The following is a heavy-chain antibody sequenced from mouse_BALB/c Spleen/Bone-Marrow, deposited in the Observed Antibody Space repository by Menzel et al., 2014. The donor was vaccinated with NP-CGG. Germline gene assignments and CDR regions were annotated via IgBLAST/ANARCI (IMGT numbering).Heavy chain of an antibody. CDR3: ARSGLYYGNYLYAMDY. Sequence: VQLQQPGPELVKPGASVKISCKASGYSFTGYTMNWVKQSRGKNLEWIGLINPYNGGTSYNQRFKGKATLTVDKSSSTAYMEFLSLTSEDSAVYYCARSGLYYGNYLYAMDYWGQGTSVTVSS. J-gene: IGHJ4*01. D-gene: IGHD2-1*01. CDR1: GYSFTGYT. V-gene: IGHV1-26*01. CDR2: INPYNGGT.